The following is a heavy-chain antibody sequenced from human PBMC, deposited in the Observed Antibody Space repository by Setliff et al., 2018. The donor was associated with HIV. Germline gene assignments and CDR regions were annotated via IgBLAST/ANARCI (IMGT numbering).Heavy chain of an antibody. CDR1: GYSISSGYY. CDR2: IYHSGST. V-gene: IGHV4-38-2*01. D-gene: IGHD3-3*01. CDR3: ARANFWSGYYGY. Sequence: PSETLSLTCAVSGYSISSGYYWGWIRQPPGKGLEWIGSIYHSGSTYYNPSLKSRVTISVDTSKNQFSLELSSVTAADTAIFYCARANFWSGYYGYWGQGTLVTVSS. J-gene: IGHJ4*02.